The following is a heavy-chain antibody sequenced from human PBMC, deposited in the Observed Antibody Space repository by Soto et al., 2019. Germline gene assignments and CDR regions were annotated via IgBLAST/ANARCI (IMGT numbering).Heavy chain of an antibody. CDR3: AKDGIYDSSDYFFFDH. D-gene: IGHD3-22*01. J-gene: IGHJ4*02. CDR2: IAGRGSNT. Sequence: EMQLLESGGGLVQPGGSLRLSCAASGFIFENNAMSWVRQAPGKGLEWVSGIAGRGSNTYYADSVKGRFTISRDISKNTLYLQMDGLRAEDTAVYFCAKDGIYDSSDYFFFDHWGQGTLVTVSS. V-gene: IGHV3-23*01. CDR1: GFIFENNA.